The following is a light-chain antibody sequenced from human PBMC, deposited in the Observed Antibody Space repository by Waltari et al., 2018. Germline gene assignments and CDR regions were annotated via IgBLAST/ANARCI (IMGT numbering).Light chain of an antibody. CDR3: QEYNRFST. CDR2: AVS. V-gene: IGKV1-17*03. CDR1: QDIGNY. Sequence: DIQMTQSPSAMSASVGDRVAITCRASQDIGNYLAWFQQKPGTVPKRLIYAVSSLESGVPSRFSGSDSGTEFTLTINRLQPDDFATYYCQEYNRFSTFGLGTKV. J-gene: IGKJ1*01.